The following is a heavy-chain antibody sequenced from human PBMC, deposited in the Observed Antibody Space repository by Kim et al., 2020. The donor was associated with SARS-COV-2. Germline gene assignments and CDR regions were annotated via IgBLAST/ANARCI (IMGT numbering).Heavy chain of an antibody. V-gene: IGHV4-34*01. CDR2: INLSGIT. J-gene: IGHJ4*02. CDR3: ARGGSSDWYRARGGLDY. CDR1: GGSFSGYY. Sequence: SETLSLTCAVYGGSFSGYYWNWIRQPPGKGLEWIGDINLSGITNYNPSLKSRVALSVDTAKKRFSLEVRSVTAADTAVYYCARGGSSDWYRARGGLDYWGQGTLVTVSS. D-gene: IGHD6-13*01.